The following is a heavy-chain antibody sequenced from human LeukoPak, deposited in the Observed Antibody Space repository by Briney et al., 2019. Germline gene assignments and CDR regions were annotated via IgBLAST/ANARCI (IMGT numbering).Heavy chain of an antibody. CDR1: GGSISSSNW. CDR2: IYHSGST. J-gene: IGHJ6*02. V-gene: IGHV4-4*02. CDR3: ARDLFVVVPAAKDYYYYGMDV. D-gene: IGHD2-2*01. Sequence: KSSGTLSLTCAVSGGSISSSNWWSWDRQPPGKGLEWIGEIYHSGSTNYNPSLKSRVTISVDKSKNQFSLKLSSVTAADTAVYYCARDLFVVVPAAKDYYYYGMDVWGQGTTVTVSS.